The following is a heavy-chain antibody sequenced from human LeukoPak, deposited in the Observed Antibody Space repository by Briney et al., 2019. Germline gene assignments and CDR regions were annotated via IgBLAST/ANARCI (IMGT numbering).Heavy chain of an antibody. V-gene: IGHV3-23*01. CDR1: GFTFSSYA. CDR2: ISGSGGST. Sequence: GGSLRLSCAASGFTFSSYAMSWVRQAPGKGLEWVSAISGSGGSTYYADSVKGRFTISRDNSKNTLYLQMNSLRAEDTAVYHCANRKPLDTVPFDYWGQGTLVTVSS. J-gene: IGHJ4*02. D-gene: IGHD5-18*01. CDR3: ANRKPLDTVPFDY.